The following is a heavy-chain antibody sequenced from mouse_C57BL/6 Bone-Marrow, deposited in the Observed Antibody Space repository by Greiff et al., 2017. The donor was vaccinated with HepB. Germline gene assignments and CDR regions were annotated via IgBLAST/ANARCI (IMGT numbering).Heavy chain of an antibody. CDR3: AREEDDYDSGRFAC. D-gene: IGHD2-4*01. Sequence: EVMLVESGGGLVQPGGSLKLSCAASGFTFSDYYMYWVRQTPEKRLEWVAYISNGGGSTYYPDTVKGRFTISRDNAKNTLYLQMSRLKSEDTAMYYCAREEDDYDSGRFACWGQGTLVTVSA. J-gene: IGHJ3*01. V-gene: IGHV5-12*01. CDR1: GFTFSDYY. CDR2: ISNGGGST.